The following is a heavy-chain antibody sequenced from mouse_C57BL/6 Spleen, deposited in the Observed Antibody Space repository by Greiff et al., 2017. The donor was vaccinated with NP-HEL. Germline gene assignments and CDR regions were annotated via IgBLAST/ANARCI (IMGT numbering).Heavy chain of an antibody. V-gene: IGHV1-69*01. J-gene: IGHJ2*01. CDR3: ARYDGYEIDY. D-gene: IGHD2-3*01. CDR2: IDPSDSYT. Sequence: VQLQQPGAELVMPGASVKLSCKASGYTFTSYWMHWVKQRPGQGLEWIGEIDPSDSYTNYNQKFKGKSTLTVDKSSSTAYMQLSSLTSEDSAVYYFARYDGYEIDYWGQGTTLTVSS. CDR1: GYTFTSYW.